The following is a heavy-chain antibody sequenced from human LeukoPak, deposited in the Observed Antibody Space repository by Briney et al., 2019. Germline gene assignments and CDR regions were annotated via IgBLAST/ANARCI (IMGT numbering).Heavy chain of an antibody. CDR1: GFTFSSYA. Sequence: PGGSLRLSCAASGFTFSSYAMSWVRQAPGKGLEWVSAISGSGGSTYYADSVKGRFTISRDNSKNTLYLQMNSLRAEDTAVYYCAKDRNYYDSRVYSGYFDYGGQGPLVTVSS. D-gene: IGHD3-22*01. J-gene: IGHJ4*02. CDR3: AKDRNYYDSRVYSGYFDY. V-gene: IGHV3-23*01. CDR2: ISGSGGST.